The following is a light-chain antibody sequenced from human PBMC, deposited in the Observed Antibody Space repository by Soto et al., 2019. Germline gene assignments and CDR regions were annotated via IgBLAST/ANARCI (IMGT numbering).Light chain of an antibody. CDR1: SSNIGAGYD. CDR2: GNS. J-gene: IGLJ1*01. V-gene: IGLV1-40*01. CDR3: QSYDSSYV. Sequence: QSVLTQPPSASGAPGQRVTISCTGSSSNIGAGYDVHWYQQLPGTAPKLLIYGNSNRPSGVPDRFSGSKSGTSASLAITGLQAEDEADYYCQSYDSSYVFGTGTKVTVL.